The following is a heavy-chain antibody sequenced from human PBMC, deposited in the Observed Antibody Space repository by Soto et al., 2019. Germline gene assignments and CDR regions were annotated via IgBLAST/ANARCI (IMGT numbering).Heavy chain of an antibody. V-gene: IGHV1-69*01. CDR2: LLPIFGTT. J-gene: IGHJ5*02. CDR1: GVTLSDYP. D-gene: IGHD2-21*01. CDR3: ARGYCGYATCNNCILNWRDP. Sequence: QVQLVQSGAEVKKPGSSVKVSCKASGVTLSDYPINWVRQAPGQGLEWMGGLLPIFGTTIYAQKFQGRLTITADASTNTDYMELSDLTPEDTAIFYCARGYCGYATCNNCILNWRDPWGQGTVVTASS.